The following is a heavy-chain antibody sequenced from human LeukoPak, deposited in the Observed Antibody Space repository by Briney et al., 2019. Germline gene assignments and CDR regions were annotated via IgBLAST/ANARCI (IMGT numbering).Heavy chain of an antibody. D-gene: IGHD6-19*01. CDR3: ARRSVAGTFAFDI. J-gene: IGHJ3*02. V-gene: IGHV4-39*01. Sequence: KPSETLSLTCTVSGGSISSSSYYWGWIRQPPGKGLEWIGSIYYSGSTYYNPSLKSRLTISVDTSKNPFSLKLSSVTAADTAVYYCARRSVAGTFAFDIWGQGTMVTVSS. CDR2: IYYSGST. CDR1: GGSISSSSYY.